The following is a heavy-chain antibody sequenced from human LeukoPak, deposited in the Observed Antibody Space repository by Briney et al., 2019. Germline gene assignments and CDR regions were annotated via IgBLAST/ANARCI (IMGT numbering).Heavy chain of an antibody. CDR1: GDSVSSNKAA. Sequence: SQTLSLTCAISGDSVSSNKAAWNWIRHSPSRGLEWLGRTYYRSKWYNEYGASVQSRITINPDTSKNQFSLQLNSVTPEDTAVYYCARGAPASAGRWFDPWGHGTLVTVSS. V-gene: IGHV6-1*01. CDR3: ARGAPASAGRWFDP. CDR2: TYYRSKWYN. D-gene: IGHD6-13*01. J-gene: IGHJ5*02.